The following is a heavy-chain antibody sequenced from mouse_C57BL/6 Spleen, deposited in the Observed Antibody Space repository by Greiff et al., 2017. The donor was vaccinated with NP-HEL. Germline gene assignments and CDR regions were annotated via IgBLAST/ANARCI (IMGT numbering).Heavy chain of an antibody. V-gene: IGHV1-81*01. CDR2: IYPRSGNT. D-gene: IGHD1-1*01. J-gene: IGHJ2*01. CDR3: ARRGITTGVAYYFDY. CDR1: GYTFTSYG. Sequence: QVQLQQSGAELARPGASVKLSCKASGYTFTSYGISWVKQRTGQGLEWIGEIYPRSGNTYYIEKFKGKATLTADKSSSTAYMELRSLTSEDSAVYFCARRGITTGVAYYFDYWGQGTTLTVSS.